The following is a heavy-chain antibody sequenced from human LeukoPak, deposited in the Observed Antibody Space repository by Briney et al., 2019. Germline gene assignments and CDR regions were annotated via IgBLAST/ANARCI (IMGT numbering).Heavy chain of an antibody. V-gene: IGHV1-18*01. Sequence: ASVKVSCKASGYTFTSYGISWVRQAPGQGLEWMGWISAYNGNTNYAQKLQGRVTMTTDTSTSTAYMELRSLRSDDTAVYYCARDVGPGGSYGSGFDYWGQGTLVTVSS. CDR1: GYTFTSYG. CDR2: ISAYNGNT. D-gene: IGHD1-26*01. J-gene: IGHJ4*02. CDR3: ARDVGPGGSYGSGFDY.